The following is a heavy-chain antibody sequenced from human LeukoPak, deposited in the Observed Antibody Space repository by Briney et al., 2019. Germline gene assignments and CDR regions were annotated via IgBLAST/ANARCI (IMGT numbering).Heavy chain of an antibody. Sequence: ASVKVSCKASGYTFTGYYMHWVRQAPGQGLEWMGWINPNSGGTNYAQKFQGRVTMTRDTSISTAYMELSRLRSDDTAVYYCARGFCSSTSCFYYFDYWGQGTLVTVSS. D-gene: IGHD2-2*01. CDR3: ARGFCSSTSCFYYFDY. CDR1: GYTFTGYY. V-gene: IGHV1-2*02. CDR2: INPNSGGT. J-gene: IGHJ4*02.